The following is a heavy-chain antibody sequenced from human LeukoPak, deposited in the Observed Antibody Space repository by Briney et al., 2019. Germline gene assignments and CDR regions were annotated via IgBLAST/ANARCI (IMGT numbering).Heavy chain of an antibody. CDR2: IIPIFGTA. CDR3: ARDKRIDWSSSYYFDY. J-gene: IGHJ4*02. V-gene: IGHV1-69*13. D-gene: IGHD3-9*01. CDR1: GGTFSSYA. Sequence: SVKVSCKASGGTFSSYAISWVRQAPGQGLEWMGGIIPIFGTANYAQRFQGRVTITADESTSTAYMELSSLRSEDTAVYYCARDKRIDWSSSYYFDYWGQGTLVTVSS.